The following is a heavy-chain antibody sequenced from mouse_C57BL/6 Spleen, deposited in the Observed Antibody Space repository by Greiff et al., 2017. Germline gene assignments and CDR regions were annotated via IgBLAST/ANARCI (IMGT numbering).Heavy chain of an antibody. V-gene: IGHV1-69*01. CDR2: IDPSDSYT. Sequence: QVQLKQPGAELVMPGASVKLSCKASGYTFTSYWMHWVKQRPGQGLEWIGEIDPSDSYTNYNQKFKGKSTLTVDKSSSTAYMQLSSLTSEDSAVYYCGLYYGNPFAYWGQGTLVTVSA. CDR1: GYTFTSYW. J-gene: IGHJ3*01. CDR3: GLYYGNPFAY. D-gene: IGHD2-1*01.